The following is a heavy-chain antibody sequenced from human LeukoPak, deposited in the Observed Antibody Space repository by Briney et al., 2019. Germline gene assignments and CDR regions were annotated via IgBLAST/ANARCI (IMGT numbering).Heavy chain of an antibody. CDR3: ARDLAVAGY. CDR2: ISWNSGSI. J-gene: IGHJ4*02. D-gene: IGHD6-19*01. CDR1: GFTFDDYA. Sequence: GGSLRLSCAASGFTFDDYAMHWVRQAPGKGLEWVSGISWNSGSIGYADSVKGRFTISRDNAKNSLYLQMNSLRAEDTAVYYCARDLAVAGYWGQGTLVTVSS. V-gene: IGHV3-9*01.